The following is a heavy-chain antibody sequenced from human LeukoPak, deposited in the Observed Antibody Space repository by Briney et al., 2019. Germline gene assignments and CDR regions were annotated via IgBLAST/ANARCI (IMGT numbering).Heavy chain of an antibody. J-gene: IGHJ4*02. CDR3: ARLPNYDFWSGYHSVDY. V-gene: IGHV1-8*01. CDR2: MNPNSGNT. D-gene: IGHD3-3*01. Sequence: ASVKVSCKASGYTFTSYDINWVRQATGQGLEWMGWMNPNSGNTGYAQKFQGRVTMTRNTSISTAYMELSSLRSEDTAVYYCARLPNYDFWSGYHSVDYWGQGTLVTVSS. CDR1: GYTFTSYD.